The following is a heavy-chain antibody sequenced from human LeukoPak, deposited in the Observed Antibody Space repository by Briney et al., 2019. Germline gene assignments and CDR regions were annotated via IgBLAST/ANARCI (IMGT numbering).Heavy chain of an antibody. CDR3: ARSRYLISPVLRTTYFDY. CDR1: GFTVSSNY. D-gene: IGHD1-14*01. Sequence: QPGGSLRLSCAASGFTVSSNYISWVRQAPGKGLEWVSVIYSGGSTYYADSVKGRFTISRDNSKNTLYLQMNSLRAEGTAVYYCARSRYLISPVLRTTYFDYWGQGTLVTVSS. J-gene: IGHJ4*02. CDR2: IYSGGST. V-gene: IGHV3-53*01.